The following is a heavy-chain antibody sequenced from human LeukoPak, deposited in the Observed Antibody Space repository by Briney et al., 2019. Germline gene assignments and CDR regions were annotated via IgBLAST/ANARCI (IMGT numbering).Heavy chain of an antibody. V-gene: IGHV3-48*04. CDR2: ISSSSSTI. J-gene: IGHJ4*02. CDR1: GFTFSSYS. D-gene: IGHD6-13*01. CDR3: ARDEAAAGTRLDY. Sequence: PGGSLRLSCAASGFTFSSYSMNWVRQAPGKGLEWVSYISSSSSTIYYADSVKGRFTISRDNAKNSLYLQMNSLRAEDTAVYYCARDEAAAGTRLDYWGQGTLVTVSS.